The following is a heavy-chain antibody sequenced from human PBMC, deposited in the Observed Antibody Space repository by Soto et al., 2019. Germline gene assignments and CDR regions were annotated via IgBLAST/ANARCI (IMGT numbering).Heavy chain of an antibody. J-gene: IGHJ4*02. CDR2: MNQEGSES. CDR3: ARLSTSAGRRDLAC. CDR1: GFSLGSYW. V-gene: IGHV3-7*01. Sequence: EVQLVESGGGLVQPGGSLRLSCAASGFSLGSYWMSWVRQAPGKGLEWVANMNQEGSESDYVGSVKGRFTFTRDNAKNSLYLQMNSLRAEDTAVYYCARLSTSAGRRDLACWGQGTLVTVSS.